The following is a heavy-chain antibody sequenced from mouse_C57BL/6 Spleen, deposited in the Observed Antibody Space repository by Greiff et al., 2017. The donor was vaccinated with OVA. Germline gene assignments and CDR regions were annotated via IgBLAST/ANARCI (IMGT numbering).Heavy chain of an antibody. V-gene: IGHV1-26*01. Sequence: EVQLQQSGPELVKPGASVKISCKASGYTFTDYYMNWVKQSHGKSLEWIGDINPNNGGTSYNQKFKGKATLTVDKSSSTAYMELRSLTSEDSAVYYGARRGGYDYWYFDVWGTGTTVTVSS. CDR3: ARRGGYDYWYFDV. D-gene: IGHD2-3*01. CDR1: GYTFTDYY. CDR2: INPNNGGT. J-gene: IGHJ1*03.